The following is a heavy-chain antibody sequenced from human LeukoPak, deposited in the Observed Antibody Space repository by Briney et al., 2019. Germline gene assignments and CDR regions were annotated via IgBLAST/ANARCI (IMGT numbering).Heavy chain of an antibody. Sequence: GASVKVSCKASGYTFTSYGISWVRQAPGQGLEWMGWISAYNGNTNYAQKLQGRVTMTTDTSTSTAYMELRSLRSDDTAVYYCARIKLGYCSSTSCYTGVGTRHWFDPWGQGTLVTVSS. D-gene: IGHD2-2*02. V-gene: IGHV1-18*01. CDR3: ARIKLGYCSSTSCYTGVGTRHWFDP. CDR1: GYTFTSYG. CDR2: ISAYNGNT. J-gene: IGHJ5*02.